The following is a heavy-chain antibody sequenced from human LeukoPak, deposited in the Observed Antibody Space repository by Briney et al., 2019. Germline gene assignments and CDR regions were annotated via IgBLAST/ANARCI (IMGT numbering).Heavy chain of an antibody. CDR1: GFTFRTYW. CDR3: GRDLGGRSGY. CDR2: INEDGSIT. D-gene: IGHD1-26*01. V-gene: IGHV3-74*01. J-gene: IGHJ4*02. Sequence: GWSLRLSCAVSGFTFRTYWMHWVRQVPGEGLVWVSRINEDGSITNYADSVKGRFSISGDNAKNTLYLQMNSLRAEDTAVYYCGRDLGGRSGYWGQGTLVTVSS.